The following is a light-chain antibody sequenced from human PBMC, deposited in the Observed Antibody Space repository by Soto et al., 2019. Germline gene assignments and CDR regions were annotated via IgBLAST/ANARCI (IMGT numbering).Light chain of an antibody. CDR3: QHYNSYSEA. CDR2: AAS. CDR1: QTISFS. V-gene: IGKV1-5*01. Sequence: DIQMTQSPSTLSGSVGDRVTITCRASQTISFSLAWYQQKPGKAPKLLIYAASNLQSGVPSRFSGSGSGTEFTLTIRSLQPDDFATYYCQHYNSYSEAFGQGTKV. J-gene: IGKJ1*01.